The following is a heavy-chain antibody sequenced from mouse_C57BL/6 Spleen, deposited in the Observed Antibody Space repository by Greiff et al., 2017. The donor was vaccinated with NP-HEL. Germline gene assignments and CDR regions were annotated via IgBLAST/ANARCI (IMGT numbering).Heavy chain of an antibody. Sequence: QVQLQQPGAELVKPGASVKLSCKASGYTFTSYWMHGVKQRPGQGLEWIGMIHPNSGSTNYNEKFKSKATLTVDKSSSTAYMQLSSLTSEDSAVYYCARSGIDYGSSTAYWYFDVWGTGTTVTVSS. CDR1: GYTFTSYW. J-gene: IGHJ1*03. CDR3: ARSGIDYGSSTAYWYFDV. V-gene: IGHV1-64*01. CDR2: IHPNSGST. D-gene: IGHD1-1*01.